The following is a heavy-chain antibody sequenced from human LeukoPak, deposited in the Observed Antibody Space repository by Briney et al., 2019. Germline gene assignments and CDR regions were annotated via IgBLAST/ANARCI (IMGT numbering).Heavy chain of an antibody. CDR1: GDSISTGTYY. J-gene: IGHJ4*02. CDR2: IYYSGST. V-gene: IGHV4-61*01. CDR3: ARVDPYCSSTGYSFDY. Sequence: SETLSLTCTVSGDSISTGTYYWGWIRQPPGKGPEWIGSIYYSGSTNYNPSLKSRVTISVDTSKNQFSLKLSSVTAADTAVYYCARVDPYCSSTGYSFDYWGQGTLVTVSS. D-gene: IGHD2-2*01.